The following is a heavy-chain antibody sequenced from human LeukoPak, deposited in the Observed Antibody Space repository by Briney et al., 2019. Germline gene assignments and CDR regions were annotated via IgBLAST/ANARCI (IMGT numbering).Heavy chain of an antibody. Sequence: PGGSLRLSCAASGFTFSSYGMHWVRQAPGKGLEWVAFIRYDGSNKYYADSVKGRFTISRDNSKNTLYLQMNSLRAEDTAVYYCAKDHLKRSSTSCGRFDPWGQGTLVTVSS. CDR2: IRYDGSNK. CDR1: GFTFSSYG. V-gene: IGHV3-30*02. D-gene: IGHD2-2*01. J-gene: IGHJ5*02. CDR3: AKDHLKRSSTSCGRFDP.